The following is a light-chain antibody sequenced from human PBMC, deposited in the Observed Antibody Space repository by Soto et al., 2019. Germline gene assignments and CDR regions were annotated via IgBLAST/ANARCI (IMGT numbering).Light chain of an antibody. Sequence: QAVLTQPASVSGSPGQSITISCTGTSSDVCAYDFVSWYQHYPGKAPKLVTFDVTHRPPGISDRFSGSKSANTASLTISGLQAEDEAFYYCSSYTTRSTLVFGGGTKLTVL. V-gene: IGLV2-14*01. J-gene: IGLJ2*01. CDR2: DVT. CDR1: SSDVCAYDF. CDR3: SSYTTRSTLV.